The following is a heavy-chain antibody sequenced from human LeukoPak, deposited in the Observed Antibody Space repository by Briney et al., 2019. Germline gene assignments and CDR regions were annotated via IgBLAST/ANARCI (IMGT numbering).Heavy chain of an antibody. D-gene: IGHD1-26*01. V-gene: IGHV4-59*08. CDR2: IYYSGST. CDR3: AYLHGATGDFDY. Sequence: KPSETLSLTCTVSGDSISSYYWSWIRQPPGKGLEWIGYIYYSGSTYYNPSLKSRVTISVDTSKNQFSLKLSSVTAADTAVYYCAYLHGATGDFDYWGQGTLVTVSS. CDR1: GDSISSYY. J-gene: IGHJ4*02.